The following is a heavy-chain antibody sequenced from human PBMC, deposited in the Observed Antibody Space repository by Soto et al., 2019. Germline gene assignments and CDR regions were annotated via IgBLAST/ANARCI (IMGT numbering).Heavy chain of an antibody. CDR2: INGDGGTT. CDR1: GFTFSAYW. J-gene: IGHJ5*02. CDR3: ARAAYGEYWFDP. D-gene: IGHD4-17*01. Sequence: EVQLVESGGGVVPPGGSLRLSCAASGFTFSAYWMHWVRQAPGKGLMWVSRINGDGGTTSYAESVKGRFTISRENAKNTLYLQMNSLRAEDTAVYYCARAAYGEYWFDPWGQGTLVTVSS. V-gene: IGHV3-74*01.